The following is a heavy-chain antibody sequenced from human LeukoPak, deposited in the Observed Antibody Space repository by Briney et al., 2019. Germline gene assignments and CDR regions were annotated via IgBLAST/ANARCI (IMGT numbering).Heavy chain of an antibody. CDR2: MNPNSGNT. V-gene: IGHV1-8*01. J-gene: IGHJ6*02. CDR3: ARIGYSYGMDV. Sequence: MGWMNPNSGNTGYAQKLQGRVTMTRNTSISTAYMELSSLRSEDTAVYYCARIGYSYGMDVWGQGTTVTVSS. D-gene: IGHD2-15*01.